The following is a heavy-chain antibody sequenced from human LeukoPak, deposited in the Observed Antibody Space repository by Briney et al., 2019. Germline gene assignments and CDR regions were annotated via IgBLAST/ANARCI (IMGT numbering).Heavy chain of an antibody. V-gene: IGHV3-48*01. Sequence: GGSLRRYCAASGFTFSSYSMNWVRQAPGKGLEWVSYISSSSSTIYYADSVKGRFTISRDNAKNSLYLQMNSLRAEDTAVYYCARDQNTSFGGDDAFDIWGQGTMVTVSS. CDR2: ISSSSSTI. CDR3: ARDQNTSFGGDDAFDI. J-gene: IGHJ3*02. CDR1: GFTFSSYS. D-gene: IGHD3-3*01.